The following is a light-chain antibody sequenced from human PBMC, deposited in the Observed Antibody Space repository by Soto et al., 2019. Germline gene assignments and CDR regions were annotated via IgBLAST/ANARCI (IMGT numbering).Light chain of an antibody. V-gene: IGKV3-20*01. CDR1: QSVSSTY. Sequence: EIVLTQSPGTLSLSPGERATLSCRASQSVSSTYFAWYQQRPGQAPRPLIYGASSRATGIPDRFSGGGSGTEFTLTISRLEPEDFAVYYCQQYSNSRWTFGQGTKVEI. CDR2: GAS. CDR3: QQYSNSRWT. J-gene: IGKJ1*01.